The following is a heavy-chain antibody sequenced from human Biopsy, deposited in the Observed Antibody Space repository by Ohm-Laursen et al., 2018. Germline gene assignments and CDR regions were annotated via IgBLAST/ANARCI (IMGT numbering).Heavy chain of an antibody. CDR3: ATKLTGYFHH. V-gene: IGHV1-69*06. D-gene: IGHD3-9*01. Sequence: SVKVSCKAPEGTFSNYGVNWVRQAPGQGLEWLGGNIPILGTGNYAHQFQDRVTVVADTPTSAATMELRSLRSDDTAVYYCATKLTGYFHHWGRGTLVTVSS. CDR1: EGTFSNYG. J-gene: IGHJ2*01. CDR2: NIPILGTG.